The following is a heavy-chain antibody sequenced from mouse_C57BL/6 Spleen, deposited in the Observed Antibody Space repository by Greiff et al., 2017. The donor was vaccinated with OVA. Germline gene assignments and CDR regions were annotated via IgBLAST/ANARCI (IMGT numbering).Heavy chain of an antibody. V-gene: IGHV1-50*01. CDR1: GYTFTSYW. CDR2: IDPSDSYT. Sequence: VQLQQPGAELVKPGASVKLSCKASGYTFTSYWMQWVKQRPGQGLEWIGEIDPSDSYTNYNQKFKGKATLTVDTSSSTAYMQLSSLTSEDSAVYYCARKEDGNYGWYFDVWGTGTTVTVSS. J-gene: IGHJ1*03. CDR3: ARKEDGNYGWYFDV. D-gene: IGHD2-1*01.